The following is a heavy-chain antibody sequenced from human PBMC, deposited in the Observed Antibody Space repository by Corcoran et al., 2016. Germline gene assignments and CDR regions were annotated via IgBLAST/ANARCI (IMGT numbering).Heavy chain of an antibody. CDR1: VYTCSSYN. D-gene: IGHD6-13*01. J-gene: IGHJ5*02. Sequence: QVPLVPSGAEAKKPGASWKVSFKASVYTCSSYNIKWLRPATGQGSEWMGWMNPNSGNTDYAQKFQGRVTMTRNTSKSTAYMELSRLRSEDTAVYYCARKPTRYQQQSGGFELRGQGTRVTVAS. V-gene: IGHV1-8*01. CDR2: MNPNSGNT. CDR3: ARKPTRYQQQSGGFEL.